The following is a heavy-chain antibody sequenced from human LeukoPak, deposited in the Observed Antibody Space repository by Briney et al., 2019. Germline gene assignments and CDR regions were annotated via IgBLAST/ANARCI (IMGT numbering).Heavy chain of an antibody. CDR2: IKQDGSDK. CDR3: AREWELGDAFDI. J-gene: IGHJ3*02. CDR1: GFTFRDYA. V-gene: IGHV3-7*01. D-gene: IGHD1-26*01. Sequence: GGSLRLSCAASGFTFRDYAMTWVRQAPGKGLEWVGNIKQDGSDKNYMDSVKGRFTISRDNSKNTLYLQMNSLRAEDTAVYYCAREWELGDAFDIWGQGTMVTVSS.